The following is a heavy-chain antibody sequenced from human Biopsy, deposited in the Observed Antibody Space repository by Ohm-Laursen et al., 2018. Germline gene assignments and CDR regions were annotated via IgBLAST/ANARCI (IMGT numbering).Heavy chain of an antibody. J-gene: IGHJ4*02. CDR3: ATTRSFDN. V-gene: IGHV3-11*01. CDR2: ISSSGRTM. Sequence: SLRLSCAAPGFSFSDYYMIWIRQAPGKGLEWVSYISSSGRTMYYADSVKGRFTISRDNANKSLYLQMSSLRAEDTAVYYCATTRSFDNWGQGTLVTVSS. CDR1: GFSFSDYY. D-gene: IGHD5-24*01.